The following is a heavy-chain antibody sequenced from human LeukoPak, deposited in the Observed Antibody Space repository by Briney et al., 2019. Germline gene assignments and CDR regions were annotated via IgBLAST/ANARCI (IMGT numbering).Heavy chain of an antibody. CDR2: IKEDGSKK. Sequence: PGGSLRLSCAASGFTFSSYWMSWVRQAPGKGPEWVANIKEDGSKKNYVDSVKGRFTISRDNARNSLYLQMNSLRAEDTAVYYCARLPISGGNFDYWGQGTLVTVSS. D-gene: IGHD4-23*01. CDR3: ARLPISGGNFDY. CDR1: GFTFSSYW. J-gene: IGHJ4*02. V-gene: IGHV3-7*01.